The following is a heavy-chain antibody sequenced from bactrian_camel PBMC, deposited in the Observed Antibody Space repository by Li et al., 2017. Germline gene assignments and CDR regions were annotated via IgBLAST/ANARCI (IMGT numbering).Heavy chain of an antibody. Sequence: VQLVESGGDSVQAGGSLRLSCSASDEADFFDELMGWYRQAPGKERDMVSTITRDGTTAYSDSVKGRFTVSLDNAKNTLYLQMNSLKPEDTAMYYCAVAASSAYSCSLTHLMAFGSWGQGTQVTVS. CDR2: ITRDGTT. V-gene: IGHV3S53*01. CDR3: AVAASSAYSCSLTHLMAFGS. J-gene: IGHJ6*01. CDR1: DEADFFDEL.